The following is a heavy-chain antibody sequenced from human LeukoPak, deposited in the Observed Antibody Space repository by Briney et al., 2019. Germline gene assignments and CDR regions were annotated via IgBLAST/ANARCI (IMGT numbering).Heavy chain of an antibody. CDR1: GYTFTDYY. V-gene: IGHV1-2*02. CDR3: ASYFDILTGYYSDLRVLDY. D-gene: IGHD3-9*01. Sequence: GASVKVSCKASGYTFTDYYINWVRQAPGQGLEWMGWINPNTGGTNYDQKFQGRVTMTRDTSITTAFLELSSLRSDDTAVYYCASYFDILTGYYSDLRVLDYWGQGTPVAVSS. CDR2: INPNTGGT. J-gene: IGHJ4*02.